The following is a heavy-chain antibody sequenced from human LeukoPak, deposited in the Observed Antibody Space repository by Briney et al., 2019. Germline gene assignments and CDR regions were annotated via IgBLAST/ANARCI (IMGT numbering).Heavy chain of an antibody. CDR1: GGSISTPGYY. V-gene: IGHV4-31*03. J-gene: IGHJ4*02. CDR3: ANGGAYCGADCYLPAFDY. CDR2: IYYSGST. D-gene: IGHD2-21*02. Sequence: TLSLTCTVSGGSISTPGYYWSWIRQHPGKGLEWIGYIYYSGSTYYNPSLRSRVTISVDTSKNQFSLKLSSVTGADTAVYYCANGGAYCGADCYLPAFDYWGQGTLVTVSS.